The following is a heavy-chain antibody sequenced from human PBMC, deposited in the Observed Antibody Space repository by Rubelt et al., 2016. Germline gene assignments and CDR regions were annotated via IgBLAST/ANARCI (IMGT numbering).Heavy chain of an antibody. D-gene: IGHD6-6*01. J-gene: IGHJ4*02. CDR2: ISSVGRNK. CDR3: ARVMAA. V-gene: IGHV3-30*04. CDR1: GFTFTSYA. Sequence: QVQLVESGGGVVQPGRSLRLSCAASGFTFTSYAMHWVRQAPGKGLEWVAVISSVGRNKYYADSVKGRFTISRDNSKNTLYLQMNNLRGEDTAVFYCARVMAAWGQGTLVTVSS.